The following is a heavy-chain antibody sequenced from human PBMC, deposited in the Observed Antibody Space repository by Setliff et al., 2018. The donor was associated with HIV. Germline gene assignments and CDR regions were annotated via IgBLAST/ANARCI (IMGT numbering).Heavy chain of an antibody. D-gene: IGHD6-13*01. CDR2: IDSNGRP. CDR1: GAGISGSA. CDR3: ARLTRITTAGH. J-gene: IGHJ4*02. V-gene: IGHV4-4*09. Sequence: SETLSLTCIVSGAGISGSAWSWIRQPPGKGLEWIGDIDSNGRPNYNTSLNSRLTVSADTSQNQFSLKLSSVTAADTAVYYCARLTRITTAGHWGQGTLVTVSS.